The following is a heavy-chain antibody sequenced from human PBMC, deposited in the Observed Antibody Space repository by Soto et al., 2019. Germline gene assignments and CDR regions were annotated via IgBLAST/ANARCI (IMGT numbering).Heavy chain of an antibody. V-gene: IGHV1-18*01. CDR1: GYTFTSYG. D-gene: IGHD3-10*01. Sequence: ASVKVSCKASGYTFTSYGISWVRQAPGQGLEWMGWISAYNGNTNYAQKLQGRVTMTTDTSTSTAYMELRSLRSDDTAVYYCARGAITMVRGVMSSYYYYGMDVWGQGTTVTVSS. CDR2: ISAYNGNT. J-gene: IGHJ6*02. CDR3: ARGAITMVRGVMSSYYYYGMDV.